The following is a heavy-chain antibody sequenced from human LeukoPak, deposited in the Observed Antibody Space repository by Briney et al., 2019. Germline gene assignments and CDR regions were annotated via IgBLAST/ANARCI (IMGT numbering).Heavy chain of an antibody. D-gene: IGHD3-22*01. CDR2: ISSSSSTI. J-gene: IGHJ4*02. CDR1: GFTFSSYS. CDR3: ARSPVPGGYYDGHFDY. V-gene: IGHV3-48*01. Sequence: GGSLRLSCAASGFTFSSYSMNWVRQAPGKGLEWVSYISSSSSTIYYADSVKGRFTISRDNAKNSLYLQMNSLRAEDTAVYYCARSPVPGGYYDGHFDYWGQGTLVTVSS.